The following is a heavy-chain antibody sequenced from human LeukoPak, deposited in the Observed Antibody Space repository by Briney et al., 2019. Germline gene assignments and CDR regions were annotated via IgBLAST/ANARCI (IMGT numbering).Heavy chain of an antibody. D-gene: IGHD2-8*01. J-gene: IGHJ4*02. Sequence: GGALRLSCAASGVTLSPYVMHWVRQAPGKGLEWVADISYEGGSEHYADSVKGRFIISRENIRKTLYLQMNILRTEETAEYYLPKEGTPQVSHLYRLWGQGTQVIVSS. V-gene: IGHV3-30*18. CDR3: PKEGTPQVSHLYRL. CDR1: GVTLSPYV. CDR2: ISYEGGSE.